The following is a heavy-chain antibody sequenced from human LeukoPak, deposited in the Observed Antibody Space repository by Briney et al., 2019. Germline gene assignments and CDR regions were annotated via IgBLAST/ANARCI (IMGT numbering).Heavy chain of an antibody. V-gene: IGHV3-43*01. CDR2: ISWDGGST. CDR1: GFTFDDYT. D-gene: IGHD3-3*01. Sequence: GGSLRLSCAASGFTFDDYTMHWVRQAPGKGLEWVSLISWDGGSTYYADSVKGRLTISRDNSKNSLYLQMNSLRTEDTALYYCAKDAVRGFWSGYTFDYWGQGTLVTVSS. J-gene: IGHJ4*02. CDR3: AKDAVRGFWSGYTFDY.